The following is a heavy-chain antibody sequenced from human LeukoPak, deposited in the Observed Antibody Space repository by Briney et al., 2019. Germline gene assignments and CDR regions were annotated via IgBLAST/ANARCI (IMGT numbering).Heavy chain of an antibody. V-gene: IGHV3-11*01. Sequence: GGSLRLSCAASGFTFSDYYMSWIRQAPGKGLEWVSYISSSGSTIYYADSVKGRFTISRDNAKNSLYLQMNSLRAEDTAVYYCARYRTGTTPYYYYYYMDVWGKGTTVTISS. CDR2: ISSSGSTI. J-gene: IGHJ6*03. CDR3: ARYRTGTTPYYYYYYMDV. CDR1: GFTFSDYY. D-gene: IGHD1-1*01.